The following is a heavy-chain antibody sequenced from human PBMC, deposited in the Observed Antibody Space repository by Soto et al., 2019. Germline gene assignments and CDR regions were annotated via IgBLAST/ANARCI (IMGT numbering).Heavy chain of an antibody. Sequence: QVQLVQSGAEVKKPGASVKVSCKASGYTFTSYAMHWVRQAPGQRLEWMGWINAGNGNTKYSQKFQGRVTITSDTSXNTAYMELSSLRSEDTAVYYCARDHWTYYYYYNMDVWGQGTTVTVSS. J-gene: IGHJ6*02. CDR2: INAGNGNT. CDR1: GYTFTSYA. CDR3: ARDHWTYYYYYNMDV. D-gene: IGHD1-1*01. V-gene: IGHV1-3*01.